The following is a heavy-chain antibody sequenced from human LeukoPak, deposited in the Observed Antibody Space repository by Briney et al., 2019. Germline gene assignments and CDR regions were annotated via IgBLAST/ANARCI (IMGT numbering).Heavy chain of an antibody. J-gene: IGHJ4*02. D-gene: IGHD7-27*01. V-gene: IGHV3-21*01. CDR1: GFTFSRNT. CDR2: ISSSGSYI. Sequence: PGGSLRLSCAASGFTFSRNTMNWVRQAPGKGLEWVSSISSSGSYIYYADSVKGRFTISRDNSKNSLYLQMNSLGAQDTAVYYCARVTGDRFDYWGQGTLVTVSS. CDR3: ARVTGDRFDY.